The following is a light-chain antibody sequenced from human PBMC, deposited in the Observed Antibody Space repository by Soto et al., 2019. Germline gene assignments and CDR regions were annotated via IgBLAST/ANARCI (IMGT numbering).Light chain of an antibody. CDR3: GTWDSSLTRGQ. V-gene: IGLV1-51*01. Sequence: QSVLTQPPSVSAAPGQKVTISCSGSSSNIGNNYVSWYQQLPGTAPKLLIYDNNKRPSGIPDRFSGSKSGTSATLGITGLQTGDEADYYCGTWDSSLTRGQFGGGTKLTVL. J-gene: IGLJ2*01. CDR1: SSNIGNNY. CDR2: DNN.